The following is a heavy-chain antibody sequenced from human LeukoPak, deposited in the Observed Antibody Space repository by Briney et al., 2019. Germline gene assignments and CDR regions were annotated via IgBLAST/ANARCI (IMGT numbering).Heavy chain of an antibody. CDR1: GFSFSSYL. CDR3: AKLSGYDWDGFDY. D-gene: IGHD5-12*01. CDR2: ISGSGGST. V-gene: IGHV3-23*01. Sequence: GGSLRLSCAASGFSFSSYLMSWVRQAPGKGLDWVSAISGSGGSTYYADSVKGRFTISRDNSKNTLYLQMNSLRAEDTAVYYCAKLSGYDWDGFDYWGQGTLVTASS. J-gene: IGHJ4*02.